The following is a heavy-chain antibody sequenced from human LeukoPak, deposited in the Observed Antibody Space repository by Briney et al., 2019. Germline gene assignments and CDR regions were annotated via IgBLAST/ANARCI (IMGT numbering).Heavy chain of an antibody. CDR3: ARDGGSGSGYDFRYYGMDV. CDR1: GFTFSSYG. D-gene: IGHD5-12*01. V-gene: IGHV3-33*01. CDR2: IWYDGSNK. Sequence: PGGSLRLSCAASGFTFSSYGMHWVRQAPGKGLEWVAVIWYDGSNKYYADSVKGRFTISRDNSKNTLYLQMNSLRAEDTAVYYCARDGGSGSGYDFRYYGMDVWGQGTTVTVSS. J-gene: IGHJ6*02.